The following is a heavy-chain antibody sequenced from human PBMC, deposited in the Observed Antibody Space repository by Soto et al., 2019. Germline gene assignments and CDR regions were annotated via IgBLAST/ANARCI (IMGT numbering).Heavy chain of an antibody. D-gene: IGHD2-21*02. J-gene: IGHJ4*02. Sequence: ASVKVSCKASGYTFTSYYMHWVRQAPGQGLEWMGIINPSGGSTSYAQKFQGRVTMTRDTSTSTVYMELSSLRSEDTAVYYCARETVVVTDFPGAIDYWGQGTLVTVSS. V-gene: IGHV1-46*01. CDR3: ARETVVVTDFPGAIDY. CDR1: GYTFTSYY. CDR2: INPSGGST.